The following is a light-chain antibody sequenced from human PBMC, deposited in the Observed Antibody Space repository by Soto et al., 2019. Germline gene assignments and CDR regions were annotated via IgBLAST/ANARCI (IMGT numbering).Light chain of an antibody. Sequence: DIQLTQSPSFLSASVGDRVTITCRASQGISSYLAWYQQKPGKAPKLLIYAASPLQSGVPSRFSGSGSGTEFTLTISSLQPEDFATYYCQQLNSYPPLTFGQGTRLEIK. CDR3: QQLNSYPPLT. J-gene: IGKJ5*01. CDR1: QGISSY. CDR2: AAS. V-gene: IGKV1-9*01.